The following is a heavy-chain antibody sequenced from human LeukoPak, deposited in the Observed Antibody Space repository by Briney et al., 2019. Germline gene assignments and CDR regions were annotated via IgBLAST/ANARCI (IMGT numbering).Heavy chain of an antibody. Sequence: EPGGSLRLSCAASEFTFSNYAMSWVRQAPGKGLEWVSIIGGSGGNTNYADSVKGRFSISRSNSKNTLYLQMDSLRAEDTAVYYCARAQRGEYSGYDLYYFDCWGQGTLVTVSS. CDR2: IGGSGGNT. V-gene: IGHV3-23*01. D-gene: IGHD5-12*01. CDR1: EFTFSNYA. J-gene: IGHJ4*02. CDR3: ARAQRGEYSGYDLYYFDC.